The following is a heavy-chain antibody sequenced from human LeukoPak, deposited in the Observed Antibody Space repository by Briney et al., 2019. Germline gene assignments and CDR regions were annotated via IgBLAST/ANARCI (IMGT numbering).Heavy chain of an antibody. CDR1: GFTFSSYG. CDR2: VSYDGGNK. Sequence: GRSLRLSCAASGFTFSSYGMHWVRQAPGKGLEWVAVVSYDGGNKYYADSVKGRFTISRYNSKNTLYLQMNSLRAEDTAVYYRAKAETVTQRGYFDYWGQGTLVTVSS. J-gene: IGHJ4*02. V-gene: IGHV3-30*18. CDR3: AKAETVTQRGYFDY. D-gene: IGHD4-17*01.